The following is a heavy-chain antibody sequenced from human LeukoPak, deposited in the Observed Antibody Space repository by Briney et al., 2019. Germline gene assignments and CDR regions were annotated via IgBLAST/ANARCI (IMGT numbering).Heavy chain of an antibody. V-gene: IGHV3-30-3*01. Sequence: GGSLRLSCAASGFTFSGYAMHWVRQAPGKGLEWVAVISYDGSNKYYADSVKGRFTISRDNAKNSLYLQMNSLRAEDTAVYYCARGGRAGALDIWGQGTMVTVSS. J-gene: IGHJ3*02. CDR2: ISYDGSNK. CDR1: GFTFSGYA. D-gene: IGHD3-10*01. CDR3: ARGGRAGALDI.